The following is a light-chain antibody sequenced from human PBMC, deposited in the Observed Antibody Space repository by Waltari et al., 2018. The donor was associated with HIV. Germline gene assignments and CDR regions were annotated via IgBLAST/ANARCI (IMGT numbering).Light chain of an antibody. V-gene: IGLV1-47*01. CDR3: ATWDDSLSGSVL. Sequence: QSVLTQPPPASGTPGQRVTISCSGRRYNIGSNYVNWYQDLPGTAPKLLIYRNNQRPSGVPDRFSGSKSGTSASLAISGLRSEDEAAYYCATWDDSLSGSVLFGGGTKLTVL. J-gene: IGLJ2*01. CDR2: RNN. CDR1: RYNIGSNY.